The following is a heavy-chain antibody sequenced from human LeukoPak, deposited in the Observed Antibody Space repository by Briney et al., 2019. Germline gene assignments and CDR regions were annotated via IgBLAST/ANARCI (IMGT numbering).Heavy chain of an antibody. Sequence: GRSLRLSCAASGFTFDDYAMHWVRQGPGKGLEWVSGISWNSGSIGYADSVKGRFTISRDNAKNSLYLQMNSLRAEDTALYYCARDPNPGAQNWFDPWGQGTLVTVSS. CDR1: GFTFDDYA. CDR3: ARDPNPGAQNWFDP. D-gene: IGHD1-26*01. V-gene: IGHV3-9*01. CDR2: ISWNSGSI. J-gene: IGHJ5*02.